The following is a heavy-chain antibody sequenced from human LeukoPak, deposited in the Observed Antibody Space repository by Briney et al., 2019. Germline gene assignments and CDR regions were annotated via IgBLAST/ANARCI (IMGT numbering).Heavy chain of an antibody. CDR1: GYSFTSYW. V-gene: IGHV5-10-1*01. Sequence: GESLKISCKGSGYSFTSYWISWVRQMPGKGLEWMGRIDPSDSYTNYSPSFQGHVTISADKSISTAYLQWSSLNASDTAMYYCARFGGTTFWFDPWGQGTLVTVSS. D-gene: IGHD1-7*01. CDR2: IDPSDSYT. J-gene: IGHJ5*02. CDR3: ARFGGTTFWFDP.